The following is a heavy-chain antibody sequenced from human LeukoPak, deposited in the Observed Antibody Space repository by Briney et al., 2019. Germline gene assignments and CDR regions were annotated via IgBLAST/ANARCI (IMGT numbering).Heavy chain of an antibody. Sequence: SETLSLTCTVSGGSISSNNYYWGWIRQPPGKGLEWFGGVYYSGSTYYNPSLKSRVTISVDRSKNQFSLKLSSVTAADTAVYYCAREDYSSWSYYFDYWGQGTLVTVSS. CDR2: VYYSGST. D-gene: IGHD6-13*01. CDR3: AREDYSSWSYYFDY. J-gene: IGHJ4*02. CDR1: GGSISSNNYY. V-gene: IGHV4-39*07.